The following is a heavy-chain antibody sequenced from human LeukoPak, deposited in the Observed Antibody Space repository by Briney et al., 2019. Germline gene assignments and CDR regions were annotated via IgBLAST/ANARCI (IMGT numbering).Heavy chain of an antibody. D-gene: IGHD2-2*02. CDR3: ARDFIPAAIAAAFDY. CDR1: GFTFSSYG. CDR2: IWYDGSNK. J-gene: IGHJ4*02. Sequence: GGSLRLSCAASGFTFSSYGMHWVRQAPGKGLERVAVIWYDGSNKYYADPVKGRFTISRDNSKNTLYLQMNSLRAEDTAVYYCARDFIPAAIAAAFDYWGQGTLVTVSS. V-gene: IGHV3-33*01.